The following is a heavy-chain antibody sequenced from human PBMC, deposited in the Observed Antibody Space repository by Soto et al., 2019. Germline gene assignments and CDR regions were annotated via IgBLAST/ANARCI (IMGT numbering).Heavy chain of an antibody. CDR3: ARVRGVLLWFGDLMGGYFDY. CDR1: GFTFSSYW. CDR2: IKQDGSEK. J-gene: IGHJ4*02. Sequence: GGSLRLSCAASGFTFSSYWMSWVRQAPGKGLEWVANIKQDGSEKYYVDSVKGRFTISRDNAKNSLYLQMNSLRAEDTAVYYCARVRGVLLWFGDLMGGYFDYWGQGTLVTVSS. V-gene: IGHV3-7*01. D-gene: IGHD3-10*01.